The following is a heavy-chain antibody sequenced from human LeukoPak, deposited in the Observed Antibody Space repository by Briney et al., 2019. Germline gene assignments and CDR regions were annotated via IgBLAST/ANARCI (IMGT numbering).Heavy chain of an antibody. CDR1: GGSISSYY. CDR2: IYYSGST. Sequence: SETLSLTCTVSGGSISSYYWSWIRQPPGKGLEWIGYIYYSGSTNYNPSLKSRVTISVDTSKNEFSLKLRSVTAADTAVYYCARVTGYRIEDYFDYWGQGTLVTVSS. D-gene: IGHD6-13*01. J-gene: IGHJ4*02. CDR3: ARVTGYRIEDYFDY. V-gene: IGHV4-59*01.